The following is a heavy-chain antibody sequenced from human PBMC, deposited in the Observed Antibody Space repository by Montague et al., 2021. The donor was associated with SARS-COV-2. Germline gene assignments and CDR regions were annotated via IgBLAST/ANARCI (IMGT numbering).Heavy chain of an antibody. J-gene: IGHJ4*02. CDR1: GFTFSAYA. CDR2: ITGGGVT. CDR3: AKQRGPATTTFDY. V-gene: IGHV3-23*01. D-gene: IGHD1/OR15-1a*01. Sequence: SLRLSCAVSGFTFSAYAMSWVRQAPGKGLEWVSGITGGGVTFYGDSVKGRFTISRDTSSNTLNLQMNSLRAEDTAIYFCAKQRGPATTTFDYWGQGTLVTVSS.